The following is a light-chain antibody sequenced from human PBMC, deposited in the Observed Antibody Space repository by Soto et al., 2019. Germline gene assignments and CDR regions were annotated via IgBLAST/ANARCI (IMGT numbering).Light chain of an antibody. CDR2: GAS. V-gene: IGKV3-15*01. Sequence: IMLSQSPATLSVSPGERATLSCRASQSVSSNLAWYQQKPGQAPRLLIYGASTRATGIPARFSGSGSGTDFTLTISSLQSEDFAVYDCQQYNNWPTWTFGQGTKVDVK. CDR1: QSVSSN. J-gene: IGKJ1*01. CDR3: QQYNNWPTWT.